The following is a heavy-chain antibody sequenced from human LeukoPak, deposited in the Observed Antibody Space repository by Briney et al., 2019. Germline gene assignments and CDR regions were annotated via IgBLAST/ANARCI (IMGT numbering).Heavy chain of an antibody. Sequence: GASVKVSCKASGFTFTSSAVQWVRQARGQRLEWIGWIVVGSGNTNYAQKFQEKVTITRDMSTSTAYMELSSLRSEDTAVYYCAAGTGGGYYRRYYYYGMDVWGQGTTVTVSS. CDR2: IVVGSGNT. CDR1: GFTFTSSA. CDR3: AAGTGGGYYRRYYYYGMDV. D-gene: IGHD1-26*01. V-gene: IGHV1-58*01. J-gene: IGHJ6*02.